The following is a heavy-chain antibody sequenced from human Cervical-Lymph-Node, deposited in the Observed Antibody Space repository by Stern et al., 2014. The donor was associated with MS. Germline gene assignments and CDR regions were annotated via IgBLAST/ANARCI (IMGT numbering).Heavy chain of an antibody. CDR2: IIPIFGTA. V-gene: IGHV1-69*01. CDR1: GGPFSSYA. J-gene: IGHJ4*02. Sequence: VQLEESGAEVKKPGSSVKVSCKASGGPFSSYAISWVRQAPGQGLEWMGGIIPIFGTANYAQKFQGRVTITADESTSTAYMELSSLRSEDTAVYYCASYSSGTDYWGQGTLVTVSS. CDR3: ASYSSGTDY. D-gene: IGHD3-22*01.